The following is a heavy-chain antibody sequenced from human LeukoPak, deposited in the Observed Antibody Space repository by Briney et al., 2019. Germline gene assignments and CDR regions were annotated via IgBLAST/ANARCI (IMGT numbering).Heavy chain of an antibody. CDR2: IIPIFGTG. Sequence: SVKVSCKTSGGTFSTYAISWVRQAPGQGLEWMGGIIPIFGTGNYAQKIQGRVTITADESTSTAYMELSSLRSEDTAVYYCARGVGDSSGYYYSDYWGQGTLVTVSS. D-gene: IGHD3-22*01. V-gene: IGHV1-69*13. CDR3: ARGVGDSSGYYYSDY. J-gene: IGHJ4*02. CDR1: GGTFSTYA.